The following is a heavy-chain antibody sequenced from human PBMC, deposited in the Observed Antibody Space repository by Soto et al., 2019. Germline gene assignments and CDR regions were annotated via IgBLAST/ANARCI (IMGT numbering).Heavy chain of an antibody. CDR3: ARSSLPDVRYDFWSDYWPNWFDP. CDR1: GYSFTSYW. J-gene: IGHJ5*02. V-gene: IGHV5-51*01. D-gene: IGHD3-3*01. CDR2: IYPGDSDT. Sequence: PGESLKISCKGSGYSFTSYWIGWVRQMPGKGLEWMGIIYPGDSDTRYSPSFQGQVTISADKSISTAYLQWSSLKASDTAMYYCARSSLPDVRYDFWSDYWPNWFDPWGQGTLVTVSS.